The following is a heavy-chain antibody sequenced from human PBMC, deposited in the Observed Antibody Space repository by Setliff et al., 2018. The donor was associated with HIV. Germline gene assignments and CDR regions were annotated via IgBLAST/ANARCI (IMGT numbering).Heavy chain of an antibody. CDR2: ISDSGGGT. CDR3: AKDKGSSGWSA. V-gene: IGHV3-23*01. CDR1: GFTFSSYW. Sequence: GGSLRLSCAASGFTFSSYWMYWVRRAPGKGLEWVSAISDSGGGTYYADSVKGRFTVSRDNSKYTLYLQMNSLRVEDTAVYYCAKDKGSSGWSAWGQGTLVTVSS. J-gene: IGHJ5*02. D-gene: IGHD6-19*01.